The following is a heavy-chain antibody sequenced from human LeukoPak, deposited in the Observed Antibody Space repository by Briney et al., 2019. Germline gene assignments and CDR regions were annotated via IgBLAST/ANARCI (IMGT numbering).Heavy chain of an antibody. CDR1: GFTFSDSA. Sequence: PGGSLRLSCAASGFTFSDSAVHWVRQASGKGLEWIGRIRSKTNSYATAYAASVKGRFTISRDDSKNTAYQQMNSLKTEDTAVYYCTRINYDSSDYPHPFDYWGQGTLVTVSS. CDR3: TRINYDSSDYPHPFDY. D-gene: IGHD3-22*01. V-gene: IGHV3-73*01. J-gene: IGHJ4*02. CDR2: IRSKTNSYAT.